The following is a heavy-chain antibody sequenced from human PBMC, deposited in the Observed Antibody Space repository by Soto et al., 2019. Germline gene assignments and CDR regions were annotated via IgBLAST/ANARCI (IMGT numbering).Heavy chain of an antibody. Sequence: QVQLQQSGPRLVKPSETLSLTCTVSSGPDRSHNWGWIRQPPGRGLEWIGYVYYTGDTAYNPSLRSRVSLSADTSTNDISLTLSSVTAADTAVYYCVRQGIDSLHGLVDVWGQGTTVSVSS. D-gene: IGHD2-15*01. J-gene: IGHJ6*02. CDR3: VRQGIDSLHGLVDV. CDR1: SGPDRSHN. CDR2: VYYTGDT. V-gene: IGHV4-59*08.